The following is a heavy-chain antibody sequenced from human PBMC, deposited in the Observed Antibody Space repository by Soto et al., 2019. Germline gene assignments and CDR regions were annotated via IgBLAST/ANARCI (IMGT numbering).Heavy chain of an antibody. Sequence: LRLSCAASGFTFSSYAMIWVRQAPGKGLEWVSAISGSGGSTYYADSVKGRFTISRDNSKNTQFLQMNSLRPEDTAVYYCARTRGYDKGDYFDPWGQGTPVTVSS. CDR3: ARTRGYDKGDYFDP. CDR2: ISGSGGST. V-gene: IGHV3-23*01. D-gene: IGHD3-22*01. CDR1: GFTFSSYA. J-gene: IGHJ5*02.